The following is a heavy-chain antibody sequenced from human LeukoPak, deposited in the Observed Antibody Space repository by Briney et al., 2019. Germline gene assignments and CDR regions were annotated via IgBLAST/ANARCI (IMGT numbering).Heavy chain of an antibody. CDR1: GFTVSSNY. Sequence: GGSLRLSCAASGFTVSSNYMSWVRQAPGKGLEWVSVIYSGGSTCYADSVKGRFTISRDNSKNTLYLQMNRLRDEDTAVYYCARDCSSTSCYFDYWGQGTLVTVSS. D-gene: IGHD2-2*01. V-gene: IGHV3-66*01. CDR2: IYSGGST. CDR3: ARDCSSTSCYFDY. J-gene: IGHJ4*02.